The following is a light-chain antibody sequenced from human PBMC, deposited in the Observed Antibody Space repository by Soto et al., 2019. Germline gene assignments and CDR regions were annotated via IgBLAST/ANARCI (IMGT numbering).Light chain of an antibody. CDR3: QQYNNWPLT. V-gene: IGKV3-15*01. CDR1: QSVNSN. J-gene: IGKJ4*01. CDR2: GES. Sequence: IVMTQAPATLSVSPGERATLSCRASQSVNSNLAWYQQKPGQAPRLLIYGESTRATGIPARFSGSGSGTEFTLTIGSLQSEDFAVYYCQQYNNWPLTFGGGTKV.